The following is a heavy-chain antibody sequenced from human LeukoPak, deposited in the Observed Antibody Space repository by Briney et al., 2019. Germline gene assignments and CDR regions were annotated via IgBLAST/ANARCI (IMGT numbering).Heavy chain of an antibody. CDR3: AKDRGTGVTHY. D-gene: IGHD6-19*01. J-gene: IGHJ4*02. Sequence: PGGSLRLSCAASGFTFSNYAMSWVRQTPGKGLEWVSAISGSGGSTYYADSVKGRLTISRDNSKNTLYLQMNSLRAEDTAVYYCAKDRGTGVTHYWGQGTLVTVSS. CDR1: GFTFSNYA. V-gene: IGHV3-23*01. CDR2: ISGSGGST.